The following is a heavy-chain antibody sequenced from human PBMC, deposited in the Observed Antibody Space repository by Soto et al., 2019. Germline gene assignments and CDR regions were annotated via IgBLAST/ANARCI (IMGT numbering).Heavy chain of an antibody. CDR1: GGSISSYF. V-gene: IGHV4-59*01. D-gene: IGHD3-10*01. CDR2: IYYSGST. Sequence: PSETLSLTCTVSGGSISSYFWTWIRQPPGKGLEWIGYIYYSGSTNYNPSLKSRVSISVDTSKNQFSLKLSSVTAADTAVYYCARPRDGSRYHFDYWGQGTLVTVSS. J-gene: IGHJ4*02. CDR3: ARPRDGSRYHFDY.